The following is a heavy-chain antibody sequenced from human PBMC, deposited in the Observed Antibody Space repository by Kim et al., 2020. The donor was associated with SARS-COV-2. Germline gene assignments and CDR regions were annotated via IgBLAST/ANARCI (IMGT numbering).Heavy chain of an antibody. CDR2: INAGNGNT. V-gene: IGHV1-3*01. Sequence: ASVKVSCKASGYTFTSYAMHWVRQAPGQRLEWMGWINAGNGNTKYSQKFQGRVTITRDTSASTAYMELSSLRSDDTAVYYCARDSKRGPVVQKLYYFDYWGQGTLVTVSS. CDR3: ARDSKRGPVVQKLYYFDY. CDR1: GYTFTSYA. D-gene: IGHD2-15*01. J-gene: IGHJ4*02.